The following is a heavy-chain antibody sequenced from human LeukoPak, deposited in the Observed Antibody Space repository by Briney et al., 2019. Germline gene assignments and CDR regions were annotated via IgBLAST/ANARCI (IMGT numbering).Heavy chain of an antibody. J-gene: IGHJ4*02. CDR2: NSGGST. D-gene: IGHD1-26*01. V-gene: IGHV3-23*01. CDR1: GFTFSSYA. Sequence: GGSLRLSCAASGFTFSSYAVYWVRQAPGKGLEWVSSNSGGSTYYADSVKGRFTISRDNAKDTLYLHMNSLTAEDTAVYYCARGAKWAYYFDYWGQGTLVTVSS. CDR3: ARGAKWAYYFDY.